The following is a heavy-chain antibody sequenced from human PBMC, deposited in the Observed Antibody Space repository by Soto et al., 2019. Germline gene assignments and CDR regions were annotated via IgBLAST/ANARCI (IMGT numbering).Heavy chain of an antibody. Sequence: ASVKVSCKASGYTFTSYGISWVRQAPGQGLEWMGWISAYNGNTNYAQKLQGRVTMTTDTSTSTAYMELRSLRSDDTAVYYCARVGWASGSYLYFDPWGQGTLVTVSS. CDR3: ARVGWASGSYLYFDP. D-gene: IGHD1-26*01. V-gene: IGHV1-18*01. CDR2: ISAYNGNT. CDR1: GYTFTSYG. J-gene: IGHJ5*02.